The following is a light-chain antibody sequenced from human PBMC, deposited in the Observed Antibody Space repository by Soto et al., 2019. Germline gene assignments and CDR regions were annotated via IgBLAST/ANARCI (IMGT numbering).Light chain of an antibody. V-gene: IGKV3-20*01. CDR1: QSVSSSY. Sequence: EIVLTQSPGTLSLSPGERATLSCRASQSVSSSYLAWYQRKPGQAPRLLIYGASSRATGIPDRFSGGGSGTAFTLTISRLEPADFAVYYCQQYGSSMYTFGQGTKLEI. CDR2: GAS. J-gene: IGKJ2*01. CDR3: QQYGSSMYT.